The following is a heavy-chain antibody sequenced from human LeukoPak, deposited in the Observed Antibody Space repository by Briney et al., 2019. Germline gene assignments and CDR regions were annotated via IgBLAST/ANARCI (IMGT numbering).Heavy chain of an antibody. CDR1: GFTFSSYA. Sequence: GGSLRLSCAASGFTFSSYAMSWVRQAPGKGLEWVSSISSSSSYIYYADSVKGRFTISRDNAKNSLYLQMNSLRAEDTAVYYCARDGDYYYMDVWGKGTTVTVSS. D-gene: IGHD3-16*01. V-gene: IGHV3-21*01. CDR2: ISSSSSYI. CDR3: ARDGDYYYMDV. J-gene: IGHJ6*03.